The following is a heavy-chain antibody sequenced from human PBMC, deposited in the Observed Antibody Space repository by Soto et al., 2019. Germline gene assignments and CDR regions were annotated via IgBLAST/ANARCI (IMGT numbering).Heavy chain of an antibody. J-gene: IGHJ6*02. CDR3: ARWENYYDSSGYYIGYGMDV. D-gene: IGHD3-22*01. CDR1: GGTFSSYA. CDR2: IIPIFGTA. V-gene: IGHV1-69*13. Sequence: GASVKVSCKASGGTFSSYAISWVRQASGQGLEWMGGIIPIFGTANYAQKFQGRVTITADESTSTAYMELSSLRSEDTAVYYCARWENYYDSSGYYIGYGMDVWGQGTTVT.